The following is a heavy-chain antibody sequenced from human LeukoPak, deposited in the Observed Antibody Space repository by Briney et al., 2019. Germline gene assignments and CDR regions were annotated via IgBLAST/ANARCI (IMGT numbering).Heavy chain of an antibody. V-gene: IGHV3-23*01. J-gene: IGHJ3*02. CDR1: GFTFSAYA. CDR2: IRGGGGSA. CDR3: ARDPNGDYIGAFDM. D-gene: IGHD4-17*01. Sequence: GGSLRLSCTASGFTFSAYAMMWVRQAPGKGPEWVSAIRGGGGSAFYADSVKGRFTISRDNSKYTLFLQMNSPRAEDTAVYYCARDPNGDYIGAFDMWGPGTMVTVSS.